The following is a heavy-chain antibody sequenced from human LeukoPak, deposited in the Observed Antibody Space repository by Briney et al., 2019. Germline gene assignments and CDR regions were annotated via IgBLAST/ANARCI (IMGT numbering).Heavy chain of an antibody. CDR1: GGSFSGYY. Sequence: SETLSLTCAVYGGSFSGYYWSWIRQPPGKGLEWIGEINHSGSTNYNPSLKSRVTISVDTSKNQFSLKLSSVTAAATAVYYCARKRSSSHYYYYYYMDVWGKGTTVTVSS. CDR2: INHSGST. CDR3: ARKRSSSHYYYYYYMDV. J-gene: IGHJ6*03. V-gene: IGHV4-34*01. D-gene: IGHD6-6*01.